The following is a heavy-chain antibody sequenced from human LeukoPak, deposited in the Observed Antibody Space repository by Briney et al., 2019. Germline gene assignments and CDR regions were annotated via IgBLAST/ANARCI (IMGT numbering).Heavy chain of an antibody. CDR1: GVTFINYT. D-gene: IGHD1-26*01. J-gene: IGHJ4*02. CDR2: ISSSSTKI. Sequence: KSGGSLRLSCVGSGVTFINYTMNWVRQAPGKGLEWISSISSSSTKIYYADSVKGRFTTARDNAKKSRYLQMNSLRAEDTAVYYCARGMGATDYWGQGTLVTVSS. CDR3: ARGMGATDY. V-gene: IGHV3-21*04.